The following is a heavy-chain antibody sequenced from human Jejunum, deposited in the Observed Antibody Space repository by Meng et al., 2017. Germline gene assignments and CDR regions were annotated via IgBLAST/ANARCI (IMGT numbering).Heavy chain of an antibody. D-gene: IGHD3-3*01. CDR3: TRDRFKIYGDTWYDY. J-gene: IGHJ4*02. V-gene: IGHV3-48*03. CDR1: GFTFSSFE. Sequence: GGSLRLSCAASGFTFSSFEMNWVRQAPGKGLEWVSFISKSGDTIYYADSLRGRFTISRDNVKNSLYLQMSSLRAEDTAVYYCTRDRFKIYGDTWYDYWGQGTLVTVSS. CDR2: ISKSGDTI.